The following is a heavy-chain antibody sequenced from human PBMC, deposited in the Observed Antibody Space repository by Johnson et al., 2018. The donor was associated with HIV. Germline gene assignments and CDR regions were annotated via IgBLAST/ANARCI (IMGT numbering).Heavy chain of an antibody. Sequence: VQLVESGGGLVKPGGSLRLSCAASGFTFSNAWMSWVRQAPGKGLEWVAFIRYDGSNKYYADSVKGRFTISRDNSKNTRYLHMNSLRGEDTAVYYCAKDQGHDYGDYVLYAFDIWGQGTMVTVSS. CDR3: AKDQGHDYGDYVLYAFDI. CDR1: GFTFSNAW. V-gene: IGHV3-30*02. J-gene: IGHJ3*02. CDR2: IRYDGSNK. D-gene: IGHD4-17*01.